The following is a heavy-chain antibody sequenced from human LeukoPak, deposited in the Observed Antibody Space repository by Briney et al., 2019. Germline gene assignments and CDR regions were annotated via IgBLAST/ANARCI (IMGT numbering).Heavy chain of an antibody. Sequence: GGSLRLSCAASGFTFISYWMTWVRQAPGKGLEWVANIKQDGSEKYYVDSVKGRFTISRDNAKNSLYLQMNSLRAEDTAVYYCARVLVAGTGNDYWGQGTLVTVSS. CDR2: IKQDGSEK. V-gene: IGHV3-7*01. CDR1: GFTFISYW. CDR3: ARVLVAGTGNDY. D-gene: IGHD6-19*01. J-gene: IGHJ4*02.